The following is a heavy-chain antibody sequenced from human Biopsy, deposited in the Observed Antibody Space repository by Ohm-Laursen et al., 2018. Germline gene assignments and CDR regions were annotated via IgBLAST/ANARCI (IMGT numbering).Heavy chain of an antibody. V-gene: IGHV2-70*01. CDR3: ARTPIAIFSAGLVYRHRRHLQGMDV. Sequence: TQSLSLTCDFSGFSLSARGMCVSWILQPPGKALEWLALIVWADYKDYSVSLKDRLTISKATSENQVVLTMTNTDPADTSTYFCARTPIAIFSAGLVYRHRRHLQGMDVWGQGTAVTVS. CDR2: IVWADYK. CDR1: GFSLSARGMC. D-gene: IGHD6-13*01. J-gene: IGHJ6*02.